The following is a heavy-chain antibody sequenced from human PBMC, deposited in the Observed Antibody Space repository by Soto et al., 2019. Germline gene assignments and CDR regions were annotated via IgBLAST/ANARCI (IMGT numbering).Heavy chain of an antibody. D-gene: IGHD6-13*01. CDR2: ISGYNGNT. CDR3: ARGGSSWSAEYYEH. V-gene: IGHV1-18*01. Sequence: QVQLVQSGAEVKKPGASVKVSCKASGYTFTNYGISWVRQAPGQGPEWMGWISGYNGNTKYARKVQGRVTLTTDTSASTAHMELWVLRSDDTAVYYCARGGSSWSAEYYEHWGQGTLVTVSS. CDR1: GYTFTNYG. J-gene: IGHJ1*01.